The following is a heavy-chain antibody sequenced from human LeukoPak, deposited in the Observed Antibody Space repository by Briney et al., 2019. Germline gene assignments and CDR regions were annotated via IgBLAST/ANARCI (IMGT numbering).Heavy chain of an antibody. CDR1: GITLSNYG. CDR3: AKRGAVIRVILVGFHKEAYYFDS. V-gene: IGHV3-23*01. D-gene: IGHD3-22*01. CDR2: ISDSGGRT. Sequence: GGSLRLSCAVSGITLSNYGMSWVRQAPGKGLEWVAGISDSGGRTNYADSVKGRFTISRDNPKNTLYLQMNSLRAEDTAVYFCAKRGAVIRVILVGFHKEAYYFDSWGQGALVTVSS. J-gene: IGHJ4*02.